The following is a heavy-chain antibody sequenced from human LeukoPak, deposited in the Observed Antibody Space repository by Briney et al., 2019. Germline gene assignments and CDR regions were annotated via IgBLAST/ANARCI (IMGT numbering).Heavy chain of an antibody. CDR1: GRSISTYY. Sequence: SETLSLTCTVSGRSISTYYWNWIPQPPGKGLEWVGYIYYSGRTNYNPSHKSRVTISVDTSKNQFSLKLSSVTAADTAMYYCARDGSARYYFDYWGQGALVTVSS. V-gene: IGHV4-59*01. CDR3: ARDGSARYYFDY. J-gene: IGHJ4*02. CDR2: IYYSGRT.